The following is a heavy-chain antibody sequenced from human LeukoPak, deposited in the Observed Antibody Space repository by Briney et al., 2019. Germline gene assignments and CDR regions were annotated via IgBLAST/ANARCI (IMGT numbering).Heavy chain of an antibody. CDR2: IRYDGSNK. D-gene: IGHD4-11*01. CDR3: ARGNSNYFHYYYMDV. J-gene: IGHJ6*03. Sequence: GGSLRLSCAASGFTFSSYGMHWVRQAPGKGLEWVAFIRYDGSNKYYADSVKGRFTISRDNSKNTLYLHVNSLRPEDMAVYYCARGNSNYFHYYYMDVWGKGTTVTVSS. V-gene: IGHV3-30*02. CDR1: GFTFSSYG.